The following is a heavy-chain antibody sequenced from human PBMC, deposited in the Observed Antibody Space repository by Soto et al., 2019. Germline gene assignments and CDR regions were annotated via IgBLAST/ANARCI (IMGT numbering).Heavy chain of an antibody. D-gene: IGHD6-19*01. Sequence: GGSLRLSCAASGFTSSSYGMHWVRQAPGKGLEWVAVILYDGSKKYYADSVKGRFTISRDNSKNTLYLQMSSLRAEDTGVYYCEKDLPGSGWAFDSWGQGTVVTVSS. CDR2: ILYDGSKK. CDR3: EKDLPGSGWAFDS. V-gene: IGHV3-30*18. J-gene: IGHJ4*02. CDR1: GFTSSSYG.